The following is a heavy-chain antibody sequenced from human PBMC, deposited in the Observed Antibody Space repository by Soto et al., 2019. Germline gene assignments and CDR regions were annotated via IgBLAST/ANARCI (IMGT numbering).Heavy chain of an antibody. Sequence: QLQLQESGPGLVKPSETLSLTCTVSGGSISSVSYYWGWIRQSPGKGLEWIGTIYYSGSTVYNPSLKSRVTMSVDTSKNQFSLKLSSVTAADTAVYFCARHVPNSYSSSWYFDYWGQGSPVTVSS. CDR2: IYYSGST. J-gene: IGHJ4*02. D-gene: IGHD6-13*01. V-gene: IGHV4-39*01. CDR1: GGSISSVSYY. CDR3: ARHVPNSYSSSWYFDY.